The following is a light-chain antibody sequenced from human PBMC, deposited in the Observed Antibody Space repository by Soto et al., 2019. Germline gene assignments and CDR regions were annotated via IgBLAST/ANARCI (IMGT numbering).Light chain of an antibody. CDR1: QSVSTW. V-gene: IGKV1-5*03. Sequence: DIPMTQSPSTLSASVGDLVTITCRASQSVSTWLAWYQQKPGKAPKLLIYKASTLQSGIASSYSGSGAGTELTLANSGLQPDDFATYDCQHYGKDFKWTFGGGTKVEV. CDR2: KAS. J-gene: IGKJ1*01. CDR3: QHYGKDFKWT.